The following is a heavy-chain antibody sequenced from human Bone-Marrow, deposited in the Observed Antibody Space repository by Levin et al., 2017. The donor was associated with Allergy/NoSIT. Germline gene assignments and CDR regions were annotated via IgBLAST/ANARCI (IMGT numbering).Heavy chain of an antibody. V-gene: IGHV3-66*01. D-gene: IGHD3-10*01. CDR1: GFTVSNNQ. CDR3: ARDVFRIINDC. J-gene: IGHJ4*02. CDR2: IYSNGVT. Sequence: GGSLRLSCAASGFTVSNNQMNWVRQFPGKGLEWVSLIYSNGVTNYADSVKGRFIISRDNSKNTLYLQMNSLRAEETAIYYCARDVFRIINDCWGQGTLVTVSS.